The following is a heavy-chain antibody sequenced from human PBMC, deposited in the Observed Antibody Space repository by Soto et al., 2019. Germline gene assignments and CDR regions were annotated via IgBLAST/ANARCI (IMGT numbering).Heavy chain of an antibody. D-gene: IGHD3-16*02. CDR1: GGTFSSYA. J-gene: IGHJ3*02. CDR2: IIPIFGTA. CDR3: ASSNHPVYDYVWGSYRYISTDAFDI. V-gene: IGHV1-69*12. Sequence: QVQLVQSGAEVKKPGSSVKVSCKASGGTFSSYAISWVRQAPGQGLEWMGGIIPIFGTANYAQKFQGRVTIDAEESTNTAYMKLSSLSSEETAVYYSASSNHPVYDYVWGSYRYISTDAFDIWGQGRMVTVSS.